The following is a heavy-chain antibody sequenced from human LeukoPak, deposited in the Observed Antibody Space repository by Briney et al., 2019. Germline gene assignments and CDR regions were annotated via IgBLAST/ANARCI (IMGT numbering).Heavy chain of an antibody. V-gene: IGHV3-21*01. CDR1: GFTFSSYS. CDR3: ARVHYGDYVYYYYYMDV. Sequence: GGSLRLSCAASGFTFSSYSMNWVRQAPGKGLEWVSSISSSSSYIYYAGSVKGRFTISRDNTKNSLYLQMNSLRAEGTAVYYCARVHYGDYVYYYYYMDVWGKGTTVTVSS. J-gene: IGHJ6*03. CDR2: ISSSSSYI. D-gene: IGHD4-17*01.